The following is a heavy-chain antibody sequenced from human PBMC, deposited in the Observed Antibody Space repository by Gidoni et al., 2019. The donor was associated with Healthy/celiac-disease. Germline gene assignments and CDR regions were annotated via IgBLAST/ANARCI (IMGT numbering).Heavy chain of an antibody. CDR2: INHSGST. J-gene: IGHJ4*02. D-gene: IGHD3-3*01. V-gene: IGHV4-34*01. Sequence: QVQLQQWGAGLLKPSETLSLTCAFYGGSFSGYYWSWIRQPPGKGLEWIGEINHSGSTNYNPSLKSRVTISVDTSKNQFSLKLSSVTAADTAVYYCARGIHYDFWSGYYFDYWGQGTLVTVSS. CDR3: ARGIHYDFWSGYYFDY. CDR1: GGSFSGYY.